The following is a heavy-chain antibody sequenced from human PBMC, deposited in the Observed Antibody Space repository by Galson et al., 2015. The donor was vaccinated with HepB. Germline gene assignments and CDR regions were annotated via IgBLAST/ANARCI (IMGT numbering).Heavy chain of an antibody. V-gene: IGHV4-34*01. Sequence: TLSLTCAVYGGSFSGYQWNWIRQPPGKGLEWIGEVNHSGSTNYNPSLKSRVFISIDTSRNQFSLKLNSVTAADTAVYYCARAQGYDSNAYYYYYFDYWGQGTLVTVSS. CDR3: ARAQGYDSNAYYYYYFDY. CDR1: GGSFSGYQ. CDR2: VNHSGST. D-gene: IGHD3-22*01. J-gene: IGHJ4*02.